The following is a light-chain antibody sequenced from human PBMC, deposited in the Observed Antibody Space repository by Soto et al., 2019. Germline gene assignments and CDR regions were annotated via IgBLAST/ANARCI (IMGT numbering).Light chain of an antibody. Sequence: IQMTQSPSTLSESVGARVTITCRASKVISNFLAWYQQKPGKVPTLLVYGASTLQSGVPSRFSGSGSGTDFSLTISLLRPEDIATYYCQNDHRAPWTFGQGTTVDVK. CDR3: QNDHRAPWT. J-gene: IGKJ1*01. CDR1: KVISNF. V-gene: IGKV1-27*01. CDR2: GAS.